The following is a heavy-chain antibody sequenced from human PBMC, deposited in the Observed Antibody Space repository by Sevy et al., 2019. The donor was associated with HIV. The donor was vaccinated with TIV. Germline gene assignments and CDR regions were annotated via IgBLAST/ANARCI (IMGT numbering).Heavy chain of an antibody. J-gene: IGHJ4*02. CDR2: ISGSGGST. D-gene: IGHD1-26*01. CDR3: AKDLGDCGSYYGRPGGDFDY. V-gene: IGHV3-23*01. Sequence: RGYLRLSCAASGFTFSSYAMSWVRQAPGKGLEWVSAISGSGGSTYYADSVKGRFTISRDNSKNTLYLQMNSLRAEDTAVFYCAKDLGDCGSYYGRPGGDFDYWGQGTLVIVSS. CDR1: GFTFSSYA.